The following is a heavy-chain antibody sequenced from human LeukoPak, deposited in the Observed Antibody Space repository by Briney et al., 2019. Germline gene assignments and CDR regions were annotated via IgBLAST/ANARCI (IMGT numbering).Heavy chain of an antibody. CDR2: IYGGGVT. J-gene: IGHJ4*02. Sequence: KPSETLSLTCTVSGGSISIFHWNWIRQSPGRGLEWIGYIYGGGVTNYNPSLRFRVTMSLDTSKNKFSLNLKSVTAEDTAVYYCARSVGSNWSYFFDYWGQGTLVTVSS. V-gene: IGHV4-59*01. CDR1: GGSISIFH. CDR3: ARSVGSNWSYFFDY. D-gene: IGHD6-13*01.